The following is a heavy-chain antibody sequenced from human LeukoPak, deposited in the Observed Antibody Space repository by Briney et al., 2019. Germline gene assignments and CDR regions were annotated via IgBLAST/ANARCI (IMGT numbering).Heavy chain of an antibody. J-gene: IGHJ6*03. V-gene: IGHV4-34*01. D-gene: IGHD3-3*01. CDR3: ARPQYDFCMDV. Sequence: SETLSLTCAVYGGSFSGYYWSWIRQPPGKGLEWIGEINHSGSTNYNPSLKSRVTISVDTSKNQFSLKLSSVTAADTAVYYCARPQYDFCMDVWGKGTTVTVSS. CDR1: GGSFSGYY. CDR2: INHSGST.